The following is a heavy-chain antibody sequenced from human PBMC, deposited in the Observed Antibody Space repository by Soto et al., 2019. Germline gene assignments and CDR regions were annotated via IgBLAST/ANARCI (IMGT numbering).Heavy chain of an antibody. Sequence: GSLRLSCAASGFTFSSYAMSWVRQAPGKGLEWVSAISGSGGSTYYADSVKGRFTISRDNSKNTLYLQMNSLRAEDTAVYYCAKDIGRSDSSGYADYWGQGTLVTVSS. CDR3: AKDIGRSDSSGYADY. CDR1: GFTFSSYA. CDR2: ISGSGGST. V-gene: IGHV3-23*01. J-gene: IGHJ4*02. D-gene: IGHD3-22*01.